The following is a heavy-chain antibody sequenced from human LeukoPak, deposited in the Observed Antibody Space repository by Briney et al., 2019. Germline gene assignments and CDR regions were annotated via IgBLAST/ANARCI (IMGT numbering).Heavy chain of an antibody. CDR3: ARATYYSDSSGYCDLTYYFDY. CDR2: MWYDGSKT. Sequence: GGSLRLSCAASGFTLSRYGMHWVRQAPGKGLEWVGIMWYDGSKTYYGDSVKGRFTISRDNAKNSLYLQMNSLRAEDTAVYYCARATYYSDSSGYCDLTYYFDYWGQGTLVTVSS. J-gene: IGHJ4*02. CDR1: GFTLSRYG. D-gene: IGHD3-22*01. V-gene: IGHV3-33*03.